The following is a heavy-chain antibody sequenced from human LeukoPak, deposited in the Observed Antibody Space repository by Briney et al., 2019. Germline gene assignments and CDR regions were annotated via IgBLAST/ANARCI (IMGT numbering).Heavy chain of an antibody. CDR3: ARGLVLDY. Sequence: PSQTLSLTCSVSGGSISSGGYYWSWIRQHPGKGLEWIGFIYGSGDTYYNPSLKSRVTISVDTSKSQFSLKLSSVTAADTAVYYCARGLVLDYWGQGTLVTVSS. CDR1: GGSISSGGYY. V-gene: IGHV4-31*03. CDR2: IYGSGDT. J-gene: IGHJ4*02. D-gene: IGHD3-10*01.